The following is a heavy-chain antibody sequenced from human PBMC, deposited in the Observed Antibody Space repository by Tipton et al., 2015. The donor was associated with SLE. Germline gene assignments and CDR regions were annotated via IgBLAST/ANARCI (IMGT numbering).Heavy chain of an antibody. CDR1: GGSISSYY. Sequence: TLSLTCTVSGGSISSYYWSWIRQPPGKGLEWIGYIYYSGSTNYNPSLKSRVTISVDTSKNQFSLNLRFMTAADTAVYYCARHECDFLDWGQGTLVTVSS. V-gene: IGHV4-59*08. J-gene: IGHJ4*02. D-gene: IGHD3-3*01. CDR3: ARHECDFLD. CDR2: IYYSGST.